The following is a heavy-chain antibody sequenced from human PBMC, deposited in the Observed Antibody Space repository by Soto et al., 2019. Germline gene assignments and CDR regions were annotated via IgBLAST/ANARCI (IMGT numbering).Heavy chain of an antibody. CDR3: ARARGSYSPAAS. J-gene: IGHJ5*02. CDR1: GYTFPSYG. CDR2: ISVYNGHT. D-gene: IGHD1-26*01. V-gene: IGHV1-18*01. Sequence: QVQLVQSGAEVKKPGASVKVSCKASGYTFPSYGISWVRQAPGQGLEWMGWISVYNGHTNYAQKLQGRVTMTTDTCTSTANMVLMNLRSDDTAAYYCARARGSYSPAASWGQGTLVTVSS.